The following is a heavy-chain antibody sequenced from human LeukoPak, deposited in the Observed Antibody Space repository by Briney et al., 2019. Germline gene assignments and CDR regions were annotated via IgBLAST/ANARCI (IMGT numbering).Heavy chain of an antibody. Sequence: SETLSLTCTVSGGSISSYYWSWIRQPAGKGLEWIGRIYTGGSTNYNPSLKSRVTISVDKSKNQFSLKLSSVTAADTAVYYCARDRHDCSGGSCYSGYFDYWGQGTLVTVSS. CDR1: GGSISSYY. D-gene: IGHD2-15*01. J-gene: IGHJ4*02. CDR3: ARDRHDCSGGSCYSGYFDY. V-gene: IGHV4-4*07. CDR2: IYTGGST.